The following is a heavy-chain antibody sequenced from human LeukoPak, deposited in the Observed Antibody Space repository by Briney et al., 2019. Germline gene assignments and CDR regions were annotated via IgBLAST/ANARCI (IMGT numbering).Heavy chain of an antibody. J-gene: IGHJ6*03. CDR2: IYYSGST. D-gene: IGHD2-2*01. V-gene: IGHV4-59*01. CDR1: GGSISSYY. CDR3: ARGYCSSTSCWDYYYYYMDV. Sequence: NPSETLSLTCTVSGGSISSYYWSWIRQPPGKGLEWIGYIYYSGSTNYNPSLKSRVTISVDTSKNQFSLKLSSVTAADTAVYYCARGYCSSTSCWDYYYYYMDVWGKGTTVTVSS.